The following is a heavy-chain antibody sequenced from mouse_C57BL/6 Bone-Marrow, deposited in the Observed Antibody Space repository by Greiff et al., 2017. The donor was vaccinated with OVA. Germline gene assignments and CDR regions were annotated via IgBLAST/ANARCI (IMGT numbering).Heavy chain of an antibody. V-gene: IGHV1-82*01. CDR3: ARAGVYDGNDY. D-gene: IGHD2-1*01. CDR1: GYAFSSSW. J-gene: IGHJ2*01. CDR2: IYPGDGDT. Sequence: QVQLQQSGPELVKPGASVKISCKASGYAFSSSWMNWVKQRPGKGLEWIGRIYPGDGDTTYNGTFKGTATLPADKSSSTAYMQRSSLTSEDSAVYCWARAGVYDGNDYWGKGTTLTVSS.